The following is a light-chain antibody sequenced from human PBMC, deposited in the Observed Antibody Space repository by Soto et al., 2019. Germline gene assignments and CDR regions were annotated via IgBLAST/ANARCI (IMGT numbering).Light chain of an antibody. CDR1: SSDVGGYHS. Sequence: QSALTQPASVSGSPGQSITISCTGTSSDVGGYHSVSWYQQHPGKAPKLLIYEVNNRPSGVSNRFSASKSGNTASLTISGLQAEDEADYYCLSYTHTNTYVFGAGTKLTVL. J-gene: IGLJ1*01. CDR2: EVN. V-gene: IGLV2-14*01. CDR3: LSYTHTNTYV.